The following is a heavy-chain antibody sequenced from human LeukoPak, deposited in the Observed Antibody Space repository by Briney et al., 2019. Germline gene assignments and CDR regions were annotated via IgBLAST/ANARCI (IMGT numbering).Heavy chain of an antibody. Sequence: QPGGSLRLSCAASGFTVSSNYMSWVRQAPGEGLEWVSVIYSGGSTYYADSVKGRFTISRHNSKNTLYLQMNSLRAEDTAVYYCARTTTGTTLRYYYGMDVWGHGTTVTVSS. D-gene: IGHD1-1*01. CDR3: ARTTTGTTLRYYYGMDV. CDR1: GFTVSSNY. J-gene: IGHJ6*02. V-gene: IGHV3-53*04. CDR2: IYSGGST.